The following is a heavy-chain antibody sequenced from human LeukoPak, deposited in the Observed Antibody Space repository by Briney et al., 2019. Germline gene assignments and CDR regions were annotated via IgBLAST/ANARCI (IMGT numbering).Heavy chain of an antibody. CDR2: ISGSGDST. J-gene: IGHJ4*02. CDR3: AKIRAPSGWFNSDY. Sequence: GGSLGLSCAASGFTFSNYVMSWVRQAPGKGLEWVSGISGSGDSTYYADSVKGRFTISRDNSKNTLYLQMNSLRLEDTAAYYCAKIRAPSGWFNSDYWGQGTLVTVSS. CDR1: GFTFSNYV. D-gene: IGHD6-19*01. V-gene: IGHV3-23*01.